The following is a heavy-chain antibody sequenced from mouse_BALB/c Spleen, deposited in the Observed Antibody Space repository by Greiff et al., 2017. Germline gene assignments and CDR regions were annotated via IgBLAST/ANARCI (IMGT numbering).Heavy chain of an antibody. CDR3: ARKDGPYAMDY. CDR1: GFTFSSYA. V-gene: IGHV5-6-5*01. CDR2: ISSGGST. J-gene: IGHJ4*01. D-gene: IGHD2-3*01. Sequence: EVQGVESGGGLVKPGGSLKLSCAASGFTFSSYAMSWVRQTPEKRLEWVASISSGGSTYYPDSVKGRFTISRDNARNILYLQMSSLRSEDTAMYYCARKDGPYAMDYWGQGTSVTVSS.